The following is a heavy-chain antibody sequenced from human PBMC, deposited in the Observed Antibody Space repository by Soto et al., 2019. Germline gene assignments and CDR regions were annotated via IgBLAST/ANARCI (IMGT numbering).Heavy chain of an antibody. CDR3: ARVLAARASRDFDY. V-gene: IGHV4-34*01. Sequence: QVQLQQWGAGLLKPSETLSLTCAVYGGSFSTDYWSWIRQPPGKGLEWIGEINPSGGTNYTPSLKSRVTISVATSKNQFSLKLSSVTAADTAVYCCARVLAARASRDFDYWGQGTLVTVSS. CDR1: GGSFSTDY. CDR2: INPSGGT. J-gene: IGHJ4*02. D-gene: IGHD6-6*01.